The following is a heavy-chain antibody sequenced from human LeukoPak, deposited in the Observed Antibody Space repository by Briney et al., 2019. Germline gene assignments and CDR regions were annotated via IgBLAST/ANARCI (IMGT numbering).Heavy chain of an antibody. Sequence: NPSETLSLTCTVSGGSISSSSYYWGWIRQPPGKGLEWIGSIYYSGSTYYNPSLKSRVTISVDTSKNQFSLKLSSVTAADTAVYYCARLNNFYDFWSGSIDYWGQGTLVTVSS. CDR2: IYYSGST. V-gene: IGHV4-39*01. D-gene: IGHD3-3*01. CDR3: ARLNNFYDFWSGSIDY. CDR1: GGSISSSSYY. J-gene: IGHJ4*02.